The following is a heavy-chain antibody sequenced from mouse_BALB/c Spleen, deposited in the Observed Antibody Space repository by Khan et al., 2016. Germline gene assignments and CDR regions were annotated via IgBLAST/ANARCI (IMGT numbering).Heavy chain of an antibody. J-gene: IGHJ3*01. D-gene: IGHD1-1*01. CDR1: GFDFSRYW. CDR3: ASAGYYGYLAN. CDR2: INPESSTI. Sequence: EVKLLESGGGLVQPGGSLKLSCAASGFDFSRYWMSWVRQAPGKGLEWIGEINPESSTINYTPFLKDKFIISRDNARNTLFLQMSKVRSEDTALYYCASAGYYGYLANWGQGTLVTVSA. V-gene: IGHV4-1*02.